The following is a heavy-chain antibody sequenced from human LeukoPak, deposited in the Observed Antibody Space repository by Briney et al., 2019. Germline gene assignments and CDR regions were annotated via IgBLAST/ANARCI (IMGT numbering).Heavy chain of an antibody. CDR1: GFTFSSYA. CDR3: ATHNYWRKDY. J-gene: IGHJ4*02. CDR2: MSYDGTEK. Sequence: GGSLRLSCAASGFTFSSYAMHWVRQAPGKGLEWVAVMSYDGTEKNNADSVKGRFTISRDNPKNTLYLQMNSLRDEDSGIYYCATHNYWRKDYWGQGTLVTVSS. D-gene: IGHD5-24*01. V-gene: IGHV3-30-3*01.